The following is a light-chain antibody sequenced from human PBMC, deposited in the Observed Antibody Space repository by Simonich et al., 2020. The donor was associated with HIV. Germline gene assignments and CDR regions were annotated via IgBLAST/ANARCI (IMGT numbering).Light chain of an antibody. CDR2: KAS. J-gene: IGKJ1*01. Sequence: DIQMTQSPSTLSASVGDRVTITCRPSQSISSWLAWYQQKPGKAPKLLIYKASSLESGVPSRFSGSGSGTEFTLTISSLQPDDFATYYCQHYNSYPTWTFGQGTKVEIK. CDR1: QSISSW. CDR3: QHYNSYPTWT. V-gene: IGKV1-5*03.